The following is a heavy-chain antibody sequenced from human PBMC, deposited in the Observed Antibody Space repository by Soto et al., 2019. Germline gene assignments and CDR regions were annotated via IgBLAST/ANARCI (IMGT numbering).Heavy chain of an antibody. J-gene: IGHJ6*02. CDR2: IAWNSDII. Sequence: EVQLVESGGGLVQPGRSLRLSCAASGFSFEDYAMHWVRQAPGKDLEWVSGIAWNSDIIGYADSVKGRFTISRDNGKNSLCLQMNRLRPEDTALYYCAKDHYGAAIYGWAVWGQGTTVTVSS. V-gene: IGHV3-9*01. D-gene: IGHD3-10*01. CDR1: GFSFEDYA. CDR3: AKDHYGAAIYGWAV.